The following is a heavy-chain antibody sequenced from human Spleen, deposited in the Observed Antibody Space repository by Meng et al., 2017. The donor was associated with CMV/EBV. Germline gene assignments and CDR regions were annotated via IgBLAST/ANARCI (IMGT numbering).Heavy chain of an antibody. CDR3: ARVRDYYDSSGYYRLFDY. D-gene: IGHD3-22*01. CDR1: GGSFSGYY. V-gene: IGHV4-34*01. J-gene: IGHJ4*02. CDR2: INHSGST. Sequence: VQLQRVGAGRLKPSQSLSLTCAVYGGSFSGYYWSWIRQPPGKGLEWIGEINHSGSTNYNPSLKSRVTISVDTSKNQFSLKLSSVTAADTAVYYCARVRDYYDSSGYYRLFDYWGQGTLVTVSS.